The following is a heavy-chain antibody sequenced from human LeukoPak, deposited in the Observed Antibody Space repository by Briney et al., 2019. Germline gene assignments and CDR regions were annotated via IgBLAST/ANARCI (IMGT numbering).Heavy chain of an antibody. CDR3: ARRLGVVIIRYFDY. V-gene: IGHV4-34*01. J-gene: IGHJ4*02. CDR2: INHSGST. Sequence: SETLSLTCAVYGGSFSGYYWSWIRQPPGKGLEWIGEINHSGSTNYNPPLKSRVTISVDTSKNQFSLKLSSVTAADTAVYYCARRLGVVIIRYFDYWGQGTLVTVSS. CDR1: GGSFSGYY. D-gene: IGHD3-3*01.